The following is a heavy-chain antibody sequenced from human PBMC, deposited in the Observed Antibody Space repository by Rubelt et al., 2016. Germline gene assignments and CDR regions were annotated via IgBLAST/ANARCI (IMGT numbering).Heavy chain of an antibody. J-gene: IGHJ3*01. D-gene: IGHD3-22*01. CDR2: IYYSGST. V-gene: IGHV4-30-4*07. CDR3: ARVGTFYFDTDL. Sequence: SLTCAVSGGSISSGGYAWSWIRQAPGKGLEWIGYIYYSGSTYYNPSLKSRVILSVDTSKNQFSLKWNSVTAADTAVYYCARVGTFYFDTDLWGLGTLVTVSS. CDR1: GGSISSGGYA.